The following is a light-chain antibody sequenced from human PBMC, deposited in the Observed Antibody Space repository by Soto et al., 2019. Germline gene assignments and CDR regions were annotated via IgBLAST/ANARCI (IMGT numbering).Light chain of an antibody. V-gene: IGKV3-20*01. Sequence: EIVLTQSPGTLSLSPGERATLSCRASQSVSSNYLAWYQQKPGQAPRLLIYDASSRATGIPDRFSGSGSGTDFTLTISRLETEDFAVYYCQQYGSSPQYTFGQGTKLEIK. J-gene: IGKJ2*01. CDR2: DAS. CDR1: QSVSSNY. CDR3: QQYGSSPQYT.